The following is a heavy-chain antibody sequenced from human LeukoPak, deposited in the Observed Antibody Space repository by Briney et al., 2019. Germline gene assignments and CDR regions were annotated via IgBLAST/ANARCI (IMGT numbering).Heavy chain of an antibody. V-gene: IGHV4-30-4*01. CDR3: AREDPSSTSLDY. Sequence: PSETLSLPCNVSGGSISSCDYYWSSIRQPPGKVREWIGYIYYSGSTYYNPSLKSRVTISVDTSKNQFSLKLSSVTAADTAVYYCAREDPSSTSLDYWGQGTLVTVSS. CDR1: GGSISSCDYY. D-gene: IGHD2-2*01. J-gene: IGHJ4*02. CDR2: IYYSGST.